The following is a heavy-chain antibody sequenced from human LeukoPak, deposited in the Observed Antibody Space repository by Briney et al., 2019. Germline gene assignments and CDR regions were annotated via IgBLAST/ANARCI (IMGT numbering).Heavy chain of an antibody. CDR1: GFTFSSYA. D-gene: IGHD6-6*01. Sequence: GRSLRLSCAASGFTFSSYAMHWVRQAPGKGLEWVAVISYDGSNKYYADSVKGRFTISRDNSKNTLYLQMNSLRAEDTAVYYCARDEDSSSSEGVNWGQGTLVTVSS. CDR3: ARDEDSSSSEGVN. CDR2: ISYDGSNK. J-gene: IGHJ4*02. V-gene: IGHV3-30-3*01.